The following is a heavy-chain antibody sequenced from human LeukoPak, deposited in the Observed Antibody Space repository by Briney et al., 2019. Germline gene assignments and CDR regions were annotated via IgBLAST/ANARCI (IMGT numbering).Heavy chain of an antibody. V-gene: IGHV5-10-1*01. J-gene: IGHJ6*02. CDR1: GYSFTSYW. Sequence: GESLKISCKGSGYSFTSYWISWVRQVPGKGLEWMGKIDPSDSYTNYSPSFQGHVTISADKSISTAYLQWSSLKASDTAMYYCARQDCSGGSCLYGVDVWGQGTTVTVSS. CDR3: ARQDCSGGSCLYGVDV. CDR2: IDPSDSYT. D-gene: IGHD2-15*01.